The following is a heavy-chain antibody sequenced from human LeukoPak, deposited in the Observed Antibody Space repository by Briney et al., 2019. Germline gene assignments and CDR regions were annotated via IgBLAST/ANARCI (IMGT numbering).Heavy chain of an antibody. D-gene: IGHD3-22*01. CDR1: GYTFTGYY. V-gene: IGHV1-2*06. J-gene: IGHJ4*02. Sequence: GASVKVSCKASGYTFTGYYMHWVRQAPGQGLEWMGRINANSGGTNYAQKFQGRVTMTRDTSISTAYMELSRLRSDDTAVYYCASSHYYDSSGYYLAYYFDYWGQGTLVTVSS. CDR2: INANSGGT. CDR3: ASSHYYDSSGYYLAYYFDY.